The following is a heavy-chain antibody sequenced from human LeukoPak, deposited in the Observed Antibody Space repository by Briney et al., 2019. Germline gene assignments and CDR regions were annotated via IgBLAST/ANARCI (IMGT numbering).Heavy chain of an antibody. CDR3: ARVFWSSSYFNY. D-gene: IGHD3-3*01. Sequence: GGSLRLSCAASGFAFSSYSMNWVRQAPGKGLEWVSSISSSSYIYYADSVKGRFTISRDNAKNSLYLQMNSLRAEDTAVYYCARVFWSSSYFNYGGKGTLVTVSS. CDR2: ISSSSYI. V-gene: IGHV3-21*01. J-gene: IGHJ4*02. CDR1: GFAFSSYS.